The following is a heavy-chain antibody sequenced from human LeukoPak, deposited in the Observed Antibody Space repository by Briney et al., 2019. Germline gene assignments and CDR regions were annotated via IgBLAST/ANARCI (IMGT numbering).Heavy chain of an antibody. J-gene: IGHJ4*02. CDR2: IYPADSDT. CDR1: GYSFTSYW. Sequence: GESLKISCKGSGYSFTSYWIGWVRQMPGKGLEWMGTIYPADSDTRYSPSFQGQVTISADKSISTAYLQWSSLKASDTAMYYCATGSSSWYGFWDYWGQGTLVTVSS. CDR3: ATGSSSWYGFWDY. D-gene: IGHD6-13*01. V-gene: IGHV5-51*01.